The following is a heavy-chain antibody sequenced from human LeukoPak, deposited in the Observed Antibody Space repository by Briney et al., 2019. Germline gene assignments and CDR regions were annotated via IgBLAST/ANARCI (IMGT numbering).Heavy chain of an antibody. V-gene: IGHV3-48*04. D-gene: IGHD3-9*01. J-gene: IGHJ4*02. Sequence: PGGSLRLSCAASGFTFSSYSMNWVRQAPGKGLEWVSYISSSSTTIYYADSVKGRFTISRDNAKNSLYLQMNSLGAEDTAVYYCARGSYDILTGYYTELDYWGQGTLVTVSS. CDR2: ISSSSTTI. CDR3: ARGSYDILTGYYTELDY. CDR1: GFTFSSYS.